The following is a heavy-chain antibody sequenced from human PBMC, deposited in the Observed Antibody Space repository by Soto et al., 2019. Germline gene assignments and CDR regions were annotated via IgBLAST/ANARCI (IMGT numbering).Heavy chain of an antibody. Sequence: ASVKVSCKASGYTFTSYYMHWVRQAPGQGLEWMGIINPSGGNTNYAQKLQGRVTMTTDTSTSTAYMELRSLRSDDTAVYYCARESLIAVADDAEYFQHWGQGTLVTVSS. D-gene: IGHD6-19*01. J-gene: IGHJ1*01. CDR1: GYTFTSYY. V-gene: IGHV1-46*01. CDR2: INPSGGNT. CDR3: ARESLIAVADDAEYFQH.